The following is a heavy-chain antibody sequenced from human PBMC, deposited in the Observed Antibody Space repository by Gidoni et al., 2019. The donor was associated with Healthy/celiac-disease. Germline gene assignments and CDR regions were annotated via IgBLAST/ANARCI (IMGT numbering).Heavy chain of an antibody. Sequence: RQAPGKGLAWVAVISYDGSNKYYADSVKGRFTISRDNSTNTLYLQMNSLRAEDTAEYYWAREDYSTPYYYYYYGMDVWGQGTTVTVSS. V-gene: IGHV3-30*01. CDR3: AREDYSTPYYYYYYGMDV. CDR2: ISYDGSNK. D-gene: IGHD4-4*01. J-gene: IGHJ6*02.